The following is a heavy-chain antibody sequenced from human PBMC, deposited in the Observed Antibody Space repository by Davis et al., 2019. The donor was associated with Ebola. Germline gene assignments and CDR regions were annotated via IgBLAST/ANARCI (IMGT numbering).Heavy chain of an antibody. Sequence: GESLKISCAASGFAFSDYYMTWVRQAPGKGLEWVAVIWFDGSNEYYADSVKGRFTISRDNSKNTLYLHMKSLRADDTAVYYCVKVGGTSYGDYYYGMDVWGKGTTVTVSS. V-gene: IGHV3-33*06. CDR3: VKVGGTSYGDYYYGMDV. D-gene: IGHD2-15*01. CDR1: GFAFSDYY. J-gene: IGHJ6*04. CDR2: IWFDGSNE.